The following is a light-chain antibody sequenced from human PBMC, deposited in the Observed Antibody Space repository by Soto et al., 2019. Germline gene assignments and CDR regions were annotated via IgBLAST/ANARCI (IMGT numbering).Light chain of an antibody. V-gene: IGKV3-11*01. CDR1: QSVSSN. CDR3: QQSYSTLIT. CDR2: HAS. Sequence: EIVLTQSPGTLSLSPGERATLSCRASQSVSSNLAWYQQKPFQAPRLLIYHASNRATGIPARFSGRGSGTDFTLTISSLQPEDFATYYCQQSYSTLITFGQGTRLEI. J-gene: IGKJ5*01.